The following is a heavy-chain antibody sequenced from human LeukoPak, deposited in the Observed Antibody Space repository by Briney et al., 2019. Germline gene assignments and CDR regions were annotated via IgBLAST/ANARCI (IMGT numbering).Heavy chain of an antibody. Sequence: PGGSLRLSCAASGFTFDDYALHWVRQAPGKGLEWVSGISWNSGSIGYADSVKGRFTISRDNAKNSLYLQMNSLRAEDTALYYCAKDIYDILTGCAFDIWGQGTMVTVSS. CDR2: ISWNSGSI. CDR1: GFTFDDYA. J-gene: IGHJ3*02. V-gene: IGHV3-9*01. CDR3: AKDIYDILTGCAFDI. D-gene: IGHD3-9*01.